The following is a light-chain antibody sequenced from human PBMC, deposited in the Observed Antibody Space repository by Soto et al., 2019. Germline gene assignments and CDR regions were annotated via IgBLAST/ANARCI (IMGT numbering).Light chain of an antibody. V-gene: IGKV1-5*03. CDR1: QTISSW. Sequence: DVESTQSPSTVSGSVVGRVTSTCRASQTISSWLAWYQQKPGKAPKLLIYKASTLKSGVPSRFSGSGSGTGFTLTISSLQPEDFATYYCQQYNTYPWTFGQGTKVDIK. CDR3: QQYNTYPWT. CDR2: KAS. J-gene: IGKJ1*01.